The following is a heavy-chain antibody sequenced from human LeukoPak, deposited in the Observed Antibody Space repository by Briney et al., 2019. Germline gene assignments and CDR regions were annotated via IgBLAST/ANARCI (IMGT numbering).Heavy chain of an antibody. Sequence: GGSLRLSCAASGFTFSNYGMHWVRQAPGTGLEWVAAVSYEVNTKYYADSVKGRFTISRDNSKSTLYLQMNSLRAEDTAVYYCARDYYDSSGYYSDYYGMDVWGQGTTVTVSS. V-gene: IGHV3-30*03. D-gene: IGHD3-22*01. J-gene: IGHJ6*02. CDR2: VSYEVNTK. CDR1: GFTFSNYG. CDR3: ARDYYDSSGYYSDYYGMDV.